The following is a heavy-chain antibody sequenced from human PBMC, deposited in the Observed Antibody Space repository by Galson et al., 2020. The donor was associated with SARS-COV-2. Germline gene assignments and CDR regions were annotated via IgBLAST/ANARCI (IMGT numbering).Heavy chain of an antibody. Sequence: TGGSLRLSCAASGFTFSSYAMHWVRQAPGKGLQWVAVISYDGSNKYYADSVKGRFTISRDNSKNTLYVQMNSLRAEDTAVYYCARGPRFRELLSPFDYWGQGTLVTVSS. CDR1: GFTFSSYA. V-gene: IGHV3-30-3*01. CDR3: ARGPRFRELLSPFDY. J-gene: IGHJ4*02. D-gene: IGHD3-10*01. CDR2: ISYDGSNK.